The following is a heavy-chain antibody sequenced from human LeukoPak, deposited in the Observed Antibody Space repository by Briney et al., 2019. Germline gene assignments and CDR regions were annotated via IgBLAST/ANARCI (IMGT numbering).Heavy chain of an antibody. Sequence: GSLRLSCAASGFTFSSYAMHWVRQAPGKGLEGVAVISYDGSNKYYADSVKGRFTISRDNPKNTLYLQMNSLRAEDTAVYYCARDHQYYDFWSGYCPGDYWGQGNPGHRLL. D-gene: IGHD3-3*01. CDR1: GFTFSSYA. V-gene: IGHV3-30-3*01. J-gene: IGHJ4*02. CDR2: ISYDGSNK. CDR3: ARDHQYYDFWSGYCPGDY.